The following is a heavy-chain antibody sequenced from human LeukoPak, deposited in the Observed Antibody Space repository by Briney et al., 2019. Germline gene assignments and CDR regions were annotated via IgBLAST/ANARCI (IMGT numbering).Heavy chain of an antibody. CDR1: GFTFSSYW. CDR2: IKQDGSEK. D-gene: IGHD5-24*01. J-gene: IGHJ4*02. Sequence: GGSLRLSCAASGFTFSSYWMSWVRQAPGKGLEWVANIKQDGSEKYYVDSVKGRFTISRGNAKNSLYLQMNSLRAEDTAVYYCARERDGYNYGYYFDYWGQGTLVTVSS. CDR3: ARERDGYNYGYYFDY. V-gene: IGHV3-7*01.